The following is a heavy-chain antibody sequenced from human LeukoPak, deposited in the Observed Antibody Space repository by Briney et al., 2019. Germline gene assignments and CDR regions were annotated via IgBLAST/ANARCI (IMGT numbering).Heavy chain of an antibody. D-gene: IGHD4-17*01. V-gene: IGHV4-39*07. CDR2: IYHSGST. Sequence: SETLSLTCTVSGGSISESSYYWGWIRQPPGKGLEWIGSIYHSGSTYYNPSLKSRVTISVDTSKNQFSLKLSSVTAADTAVYYCARARYGDYDYWGQGTLVTVSS. CDR1: GGSISESSYY. CDR3: ARARYGDYDY. J-gene: IGHJ4*02.